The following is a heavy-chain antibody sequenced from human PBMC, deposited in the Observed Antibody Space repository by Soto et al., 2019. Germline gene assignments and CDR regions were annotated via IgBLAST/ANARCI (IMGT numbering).Heavy chain of an antibody. V-gene: IGHV4-39*01. D-gene: IGHD3-22*01. CDR3: ARRGVGGIKYYYDSSGYYFSEYYFDD. Sequence: SETLSLTCTVSGGSISSSSYSWGWLRQPPGKGLEWIGSIYYRGSTYYNPSLKSRVTISVATSKNQFSLKLSAVTAADTAVYYCARRGVGGIKYYYDSSGYYFSEYYFDDWGQGTLVTVSS. CDR1: GGSISSSSYS. CDR2: IYYRGST. J-gene: IGHJ4*02.